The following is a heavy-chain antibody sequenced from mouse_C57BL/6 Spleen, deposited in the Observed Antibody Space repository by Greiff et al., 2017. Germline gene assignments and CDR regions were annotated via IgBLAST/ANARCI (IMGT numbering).Heavy chain of an antibody. D-gene: IGHD1-1*01. V-gene: IGHV1-15*01. CDR2: IDPETGGT. Sequence: VQLQQSGAELVRPGASVTLSCKASGYTFTDYEMHWVKQTPVHGLEWIGAIDPETGGTAYNQKFKGKAILTADKSSSTAYMELRSLTSEDSAVYYCTRNLVMTTVTGFFDYWGQGTTLTVSS. J-gene: IGHJ2*01. CDR3: TRNLVMTTVTGFFDY. CDR1: GYTFTDYE.